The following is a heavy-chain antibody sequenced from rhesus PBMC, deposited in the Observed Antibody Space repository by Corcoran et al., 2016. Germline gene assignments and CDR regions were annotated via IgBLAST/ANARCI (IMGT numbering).Heavy chain of an antibody. CDR2: LYGSSGST. J-gene: IGHJ6*01. V-gene: IGHV4-76*01. CDR3: ARDLGDSGSYYYGLDS. CDR1: GGSRSRGYA. Sequence: QVPLQESGPGVVTPSETLSLTCAVSGGSRSRGYAWRWIHQPPRQGLGWIGYLYGSSGSTNYNPSSKNRVTIAKDASKNQFSLKLSSVTAADTAVYYCARDLGDSGSYYYGLDSWGQGVVVTVSS. D-gene: IGHD3-16*01.